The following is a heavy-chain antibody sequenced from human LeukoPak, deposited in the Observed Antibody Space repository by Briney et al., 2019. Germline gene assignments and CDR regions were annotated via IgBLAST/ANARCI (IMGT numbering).Heavy chain of an antibody. Sequence: SVKVSCKASGGTFNSYAISWVRQAPGQGLEWMGGIIPIFGTANYAQKFQGRVTITTDESTSTTYMELSSLRSEDTAVYYCASVRTIFGVVIPSRYYYYMDVWGKGTAVTVSS. CDR1: GGTFNSYA. J-gene: IGHJ6*03. CDR3: ASVRTIFGVVIPSRYYYYMDV. CDR2: IIPIFGTA. D-gene: IGHD3-3*01. V-gene: IGHV1-69*05.